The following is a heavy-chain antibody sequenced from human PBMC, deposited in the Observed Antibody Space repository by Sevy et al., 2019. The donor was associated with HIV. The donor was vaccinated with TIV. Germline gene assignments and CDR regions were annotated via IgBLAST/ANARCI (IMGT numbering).Heavy chain of an antibody. V-gene: IGHV3-23*01. CDR3: AMLGRDGYKFGYFDY. CDR2: ISGSGGST. CDR1: GFTFSSYA. J-gene: IGHJ4*02. D-gene: IGHD5-12*01. Sequence: GGSLRLSCAASGFTFSSYAMSWVRQAPGEGLEWVSAISGSGGSTYYADSVKGRFTISRDNSKNTLYLQMNSLRAEDTAVYYCAMLGRDGYKFGYFDYWGQGTLVTVSS.